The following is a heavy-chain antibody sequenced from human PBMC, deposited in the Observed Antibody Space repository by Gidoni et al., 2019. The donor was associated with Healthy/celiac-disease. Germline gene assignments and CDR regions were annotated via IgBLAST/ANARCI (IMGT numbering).Heavy chain of an antibody. J-gene: IGHJ4*02. D-gene: IGHD3-10*01. CDR2: IYYSGST. V-gene: IGHV4-39*01. Sequence: QLQLQESGPGLVKPSETLSLTCTVSGGSISSSSYYWGWIRQPPGKGLEWIGSIYYSGSTYYNPSLKSRVTISVDTSKNQFSLKLSSVTAADTAVYYCASGWYYYGGGFDYWGQGTLVTVSS. CDR3: ASGWYYYGGGFDY. CDR1: GGSISSSSYY.